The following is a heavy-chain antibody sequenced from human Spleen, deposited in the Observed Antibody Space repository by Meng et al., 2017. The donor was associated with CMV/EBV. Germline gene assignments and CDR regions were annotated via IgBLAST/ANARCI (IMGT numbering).Heavy chain of an antibody. Sequence: RLSCEGSGIALSRKWMNWVRQAPGEGLVWVSHINSDGSSIAYGDSVKGRFIISRDNAKNTLYLQMNDLRAEDTGIYYCARGSALNDYWGQGTLVTVSS. D-gene: IGHD3-16*02. CDR1: GIALSRKW. CDR2: INSDGSSI. J-gene: IGHJ4*02. CDR3: ARGSALNDY. V-gene: IGHV3-74*01.